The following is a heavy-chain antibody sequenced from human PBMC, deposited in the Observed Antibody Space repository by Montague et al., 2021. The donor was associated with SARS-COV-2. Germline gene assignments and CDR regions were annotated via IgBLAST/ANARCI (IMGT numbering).Heavy chain of an antibody. J-gene: IGHJ4*02. Sequence: PALVKPTQTLTLTCTFSGFSLSTSGMCVSWIRQPPGKALEWLTLIDWDDDKYYSTSLKTRLTISKDTSKNKVVLTITTMDPVDTATYYCARTYGTTVVTRAFDYWGQGTLVTVSS. CDR1: GFSLSTSGMC. CDR2: IDWDDDK. V-gene: IGHV2-70*01. D-gene: IGHD4-23*01. CDR3: ARTYGTTVVTRAFDY.